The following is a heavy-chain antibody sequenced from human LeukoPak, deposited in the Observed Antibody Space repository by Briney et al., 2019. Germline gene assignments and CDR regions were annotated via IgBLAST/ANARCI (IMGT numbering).Heavy chain of an antibody. J-gene: IGHJ4*02. CDR3: AREGPITMVRGVIVPYFDY. CDR2: ISAYNGNT. D-gene: IGHD3-10*01. CDR1: GYTFTSYG. V-gene: IGHV1-18*01. Sequence: ASVKVSCKASGYTFTSYGISWVRQAPGQGLEWMGWISAYNGNTNYAQKLQGRVTMTTDTSTSTAYMELRSLRSDDTAVDYCAREGPITMVRGVIVPYFDYWGQGTLVTVSS.